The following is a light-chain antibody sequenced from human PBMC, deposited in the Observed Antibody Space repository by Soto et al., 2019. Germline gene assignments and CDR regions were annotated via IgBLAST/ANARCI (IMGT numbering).Light chain of an antibody. V-gene: IGLV2-14*01. CDR1: SSDVGGYNY. CDR3: SSYTSSGTLWV. CDR2: DVS. Sequence: QSVLTQPASVSGSPGQSITISCTGTSSDVGGYNYVSWYQQHPGKAPKLTIYDVSNRPSGVSNRSSGSKSGNTASLTISGLQAEDEADYYCSSYTSSGTLWVFGGGTKLTVL. J-gene: IGLJ3*02.